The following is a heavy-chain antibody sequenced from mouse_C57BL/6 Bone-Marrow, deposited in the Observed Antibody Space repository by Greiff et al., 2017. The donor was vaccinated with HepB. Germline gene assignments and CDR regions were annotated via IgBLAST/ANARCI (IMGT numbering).Heavy chain of an antibody. V-gene: IGHV2-6-1*01. CDR1: GFSLTSYG. J-gene: IGHJ4*01. D-gene: IGHD1-1*01. CDR3: DRQDYYGSSYDAMDY. CDR2: IWSDGST. Sequence: VQLQESGPGLVAPSQSLSITCTVSGFSLTSYGVHWVRQPPGKGLEWLVVIWSDGSTTYNSALKSRLSISKDNAKSQVFLKMNSLQTDDTAMYYCDRQDYYGSSYDAMDYWGQGTSVTVSS.